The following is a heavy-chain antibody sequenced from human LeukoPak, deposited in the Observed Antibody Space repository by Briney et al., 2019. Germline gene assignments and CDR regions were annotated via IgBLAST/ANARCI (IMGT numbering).Heavy chain of an antibody. V-gene: IGHV3-21*01. Sequence: GGSLRLSCAASGFTFRNYSMQWVRQAPGKGLEWVSSINSRSSYIHYADSVKGRFTISRDNAKNSLFLQMNSLRAEDTAVNYCARDKYSSSWFADSWGQGTPVTVSS. CDR1: GFTFRNYS. CDR3: ARDKYSSSWFADS. D-gene: IGHD2-2*01. J-gene: IGHJ4*02. CDR2: INSRSSYI.